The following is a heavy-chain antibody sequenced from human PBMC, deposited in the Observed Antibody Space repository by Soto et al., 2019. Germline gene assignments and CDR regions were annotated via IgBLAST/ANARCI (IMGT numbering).Heavy chain of an antibody. Sequence: SVKVSCKASGGTFSSYAISWVRQAPGQGLEWMGGIIPIFGTANYAQKFQGRVTITADESTSTAYMELSSLRSEDTAVYYCATALRYFDWLLGLDYWGQGTLVTVSS. CDR1: GGTFSSYA. V-gene: IGHV1-69*13. D-gene: IGHD3-9*01. J-gene: IGHJ4*02. CDR3: ATALRYFDWLLGLDY. CDR2: IIPIFGTA.